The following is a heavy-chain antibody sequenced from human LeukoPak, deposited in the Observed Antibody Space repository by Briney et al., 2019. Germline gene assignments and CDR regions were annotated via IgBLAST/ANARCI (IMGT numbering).Heavy chain of an antibody. CDR2: ISQNGGTT. CDR3: ARWGCTNGVCYNDY. Sequence: PGGSLRLSCAAPGFIFSSYAMHWVHQAPGKGPESVSAISQNGGTTYYANSVKGRFTISRDNSKNTLYLQMGSLRPEDMAVYYCARWGCTNGVCYNDYWGQGTLVTVSS. CDR1: GFIFSSYA. J-gene: IGHJ4*02. V-gene: IGHV3-64*01. D-gene: IGHD2-8*01.